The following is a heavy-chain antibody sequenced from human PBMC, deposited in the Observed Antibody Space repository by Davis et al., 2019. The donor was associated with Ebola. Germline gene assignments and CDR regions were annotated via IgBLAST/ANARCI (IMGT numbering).Heavy chain of an antibody. CDR1: GFIFSNYG. Sequence: PGGSLRLSCAASGFIFSNYGMHWVRQAPGKGLQWVAVIAFDGNKKYYGDSVKGRFTISRDNSKNTLYLQMNSLRAEDTAVYYCAKSGLSFGVVKYHYGMDVWGKGTTVTVSS. D-gene: IGHD3-3*01. J-gene: IGHJ6*04. CDR3: AKSGLSFGVVKYHYGMDV. V-gene: IGHV3-30*18. CDR2: IAFDGNKK.